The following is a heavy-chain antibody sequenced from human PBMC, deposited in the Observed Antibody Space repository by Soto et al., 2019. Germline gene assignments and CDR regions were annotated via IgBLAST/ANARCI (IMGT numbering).Heavy chain of an antibody. V-gene: IGHV4-34*01. J-gene: IGHJ6*02. D-gene: IGHD4-17*01. Sequence: SETLSLTCAVYGGSFSGYYWSWIRQPPGKGLEWIGEINHSGSTNYNPSLKSRVTISVDTSKNQFSLKLSSVTAADTAVYYCARAGPTVTLYYYYYGMDVWGQGTTVTVSS. CDR1: GGSFSGYY. CDR3: ARAGPTVTLYYYYYGMDV. CDR2: INHSGST.